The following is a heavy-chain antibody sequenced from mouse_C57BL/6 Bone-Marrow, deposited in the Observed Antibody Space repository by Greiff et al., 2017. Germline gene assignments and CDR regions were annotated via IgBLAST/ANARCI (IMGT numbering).Heavy chain of an antibody. J-gene: IGHJ3*01. CDR2: IYPGDGDT. Sequence: QVQLQQSGPELVKPGASVKISCKASGYAFSSSWMNWVKQRPGKGLEWIGRIYPGDGDTNYNGKFKGKATLTADTSSSTAYMQLSSLTSEDSAVYFCARGRGNYRFAYWGQGTLVTVSA. CDR1: GYAFSSSW. D-gene: IGHD2-1*01. V-gene: IGHV1-82*01. CDR3: ARGRGNYRFAY.